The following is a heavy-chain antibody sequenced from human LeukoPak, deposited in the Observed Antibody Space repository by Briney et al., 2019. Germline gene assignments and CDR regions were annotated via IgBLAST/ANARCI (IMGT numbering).Heavy chain of an antibody. CDR2: IIPIFGTA. D-gene: IGHD6-19*01. J-gene: IGHJ3*02. CDR1: GGTFSSYA. V-gene: IGHV1-69*05. Sequence: ASVKVSCKASGGTFSSYAISWVRQAPGQGLEWMGRIIPIFGTANYAQKFHGRVTITTDESTSTAYMELSSLRSEDTAVYYCARDRSSGWYGDAFDIWGQGTMVTVSS. CDR3: ARDRSSGWYGDAFDI.